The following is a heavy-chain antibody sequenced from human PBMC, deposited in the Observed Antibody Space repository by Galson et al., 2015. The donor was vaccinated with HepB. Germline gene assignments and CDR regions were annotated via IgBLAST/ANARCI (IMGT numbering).Heavy chain of an antibody. CDR3: ATLWGIVVVVAATIYYYYYGMDV. V-gene: IGHV3-13*01. J-gene: IGHJ6*02. CDR2: IGTAGDT. D-gene: IGHD2-15*01. CDR1: GFTFDDYG. Sequence: LRLSCAASGFTFDDYGMSWVRQAPGKGLEWVSAIGTAGDTYYPGSVKGRFTISRENAKNSLYLQMNSLRAGDTAVYYCATLWGIVVVVAATIYYYYYGMDVWGQGTTVTVSS.